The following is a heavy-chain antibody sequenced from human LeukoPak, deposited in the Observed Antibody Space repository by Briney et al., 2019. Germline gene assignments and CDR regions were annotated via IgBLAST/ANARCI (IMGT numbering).Heavy chain of an antibody. Sequence: SETLSLTCAVYGGSFSGYYWSWIRQPPGKGLEWIGEINHSGSTNYNPSLKSRVTISVDTSMNQFSLKLSSVTAADTAVYYCARAISSGWYLVGAFDIWGQGTMVTVSS. CDR2: INHSGST. CDR3: ARAISSGWYLVGAFDI. V-gene: IGHV4-34*01. CDR1: GGSFSGYY. D-gene: IGHD6-19*01. J-gene: IGHJ3*02.